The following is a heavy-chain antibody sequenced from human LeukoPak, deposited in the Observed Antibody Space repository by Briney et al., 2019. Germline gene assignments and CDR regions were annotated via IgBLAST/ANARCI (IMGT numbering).Heavy chain of an antibody. Sequence: GGSLRLSCSASGFTFSDAWMSWVRQAPGKGLEWIGRIKSKTDGETTDYAAPVKGRFTISRDDSKTTVSLQVNSLKTEDTAVYYCTTDLSYGSGSYSPDIFDYWGQGSLVTVSS. V-gene: IGHV3-15*01. D-gene: IGHD3-10*01. CDR2: IKSKTDGETT. J-gene: IGHJ4*02. CDR3: TTDLSYGSGSYSPDIFDY. CDR1: GFTFSDAW.